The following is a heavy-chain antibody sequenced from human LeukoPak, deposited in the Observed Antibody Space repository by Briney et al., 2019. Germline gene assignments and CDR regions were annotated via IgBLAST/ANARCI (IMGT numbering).Heavy chain of an antibody. J-gene: IGHJ4*02. CDR2: IHYTGTT. Sequence: SETLSLTCIVSGGSINSHYWSWIRQPPGKGLEWIGDIHYTGTTKYNPSVKSRVTISIDTSKNQFSLELSSVTATDTAVYFCARRAYSSTFFDYWGQGTLVTVSS. CDR1: GGSINSHY. V-gene: IGHV4-59*08. D-gene: IGHD5-18*01. CDR3: ARRAYSSTFFDY.